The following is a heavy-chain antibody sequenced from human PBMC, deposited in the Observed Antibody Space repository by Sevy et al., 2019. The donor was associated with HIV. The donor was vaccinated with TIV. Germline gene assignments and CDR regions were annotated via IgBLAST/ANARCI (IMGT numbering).Heavy chain of an antibody. CDR3: AKDVNILTGYRFDY. CDR1: GFTFSSYA. J-gene: IGHJ4*02. Sequence: GGSLRLSCAASGFTFSSYAMSWVRQAPGKGLEWVSAISGSGGSTYYADSVKGRFTISRDNSTNTLYLQMNSLRAEDTALYYCAKDVNILTGYRFDYWGQGTLVTVSS. CDR2: ISGSGGST. V-gene: IGHV3-23*01. D-gene: IGHD3-9*01.